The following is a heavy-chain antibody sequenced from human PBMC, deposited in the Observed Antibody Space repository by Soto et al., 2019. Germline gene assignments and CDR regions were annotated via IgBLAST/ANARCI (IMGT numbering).Heavy chain of an antibody. J-gene: IGHJ5*02. CDR3: ATRQGGSYTWFDP. CDR2: LYYSGNT. CDR1: GGSISRSSYS. Sequence: SETLSLTCTVSGGSISRSSYSWAWIRQPPGKGLEWIGTLYYSGNTYYNPSLKSRVTISVDSSKNQFSLKLSSVTAADTAVYYCATRQGGSYTWFDPWGQGTLVTVSS. V-gene: IGHV4-39*01. D-gene: IGHD2-15*01.